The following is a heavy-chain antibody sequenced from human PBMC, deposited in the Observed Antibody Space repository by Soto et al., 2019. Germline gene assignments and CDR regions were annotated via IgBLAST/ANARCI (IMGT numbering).Heavy chain of an antibody. Sequence: PGGSLRLSCAASGFTFSSYSMNWVRQAPGKGLEWVSYISSSSSTIYYADSVKGRFTISRDNAKNSLYLQMNSLRDEDTAVYYCARDQDVDTATDRYYRMDVWGQGTTVTVSS. CDR1: GFTFSSYS. V-gene: IGHV3-48*02. CDR2: ISSSSSTI. CDR3: ARDQDVDTATDRYYRMDV. D-gene: IGHD5-18*01. J-gene: IGHJ6*02.